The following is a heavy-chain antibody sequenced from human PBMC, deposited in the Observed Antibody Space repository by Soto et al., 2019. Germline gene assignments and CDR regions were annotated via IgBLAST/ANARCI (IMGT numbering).Heavy chain of an antibody. CDR2: IYPCDSDT. CDR1: GYSFTSYW. Sequence: HGESLKISCKGSGYSFTSYWIGWVRQMPGKGLDWMGIIYPCDSDTRYSPSFQGQVTIPAXXXIXXXYXQXXXLXASDTAMYYCARGSDWHYGMDVWGQGTTVTVSS. J-gene: IGHJ6*02. CDR3: ARGSDWHYGMDV. D-gene: IGHD3-10*01. V-gene: IGHV5-51*01.